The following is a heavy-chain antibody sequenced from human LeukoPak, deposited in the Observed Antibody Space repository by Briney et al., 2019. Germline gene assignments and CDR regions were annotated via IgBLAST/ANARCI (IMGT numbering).Heavy chain of an antibody. CDR3: ARGKGGDSSSWYYY. V-gene: IGHV1-18*01. Sequence: ASVKVSCKASGYTFTSYAMHWVRQAPGQRLEWMGWISAYNGNTNYAQKLQGRVTMTTDTSTSTAYMELRSLRSDDTAVYYCARGKGGDSSSWYYYWGQGTLVTVSS. D-gene: IGHD6-13*01. CDR1: GYTFTSYA. CDR2: ISAYNGNT. J-gene: IGHJ4*02.